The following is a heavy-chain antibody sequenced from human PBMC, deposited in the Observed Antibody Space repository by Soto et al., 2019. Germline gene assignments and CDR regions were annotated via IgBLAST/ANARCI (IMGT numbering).Heavy chain of an antibody. CDR1: GFTVSSNY. V-gene: IGHV3-53*01. Sequence: EVQLVESGGGLIQPGGSLRLSCAASGFTVSSNYMSWVRQAPGKGLEWVSLISGGGSTYYSDSVKGRFTISRDNYKNTLNLVMKSLRAEDTAVYYCARGSPSMTYFGEYYFGFWGQGSLVTVSS. CDR2: ISGGGST. CDR3: ARGSPSMTYFGEYYFGF. D-gene: IGHD3-16*01. J-gene: IGHJ4*02.